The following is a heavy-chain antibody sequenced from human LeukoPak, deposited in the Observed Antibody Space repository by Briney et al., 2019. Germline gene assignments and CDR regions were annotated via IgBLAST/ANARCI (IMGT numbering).Heavy chain of an antibody. Sequence: PGGSLRLSCAASGFTFSSYGTHWVRQAPGKGLEWVAFIRYDGSNKYYADSVKGRFTISRDNAKNSLYLQMNSLRAEDTAVYYCARDQGYCSSTSCYAHYFDYWGQGTLVTVSS. CDR3: ARDQGYCSSTSCYAHYFDY. V-gene: IGHV3-30*02. J-gene: IGHJ4*02. D-gene: IGHD2-2*01. CDR1: GFTFSSYG. CDR2: IRYDGSNK.